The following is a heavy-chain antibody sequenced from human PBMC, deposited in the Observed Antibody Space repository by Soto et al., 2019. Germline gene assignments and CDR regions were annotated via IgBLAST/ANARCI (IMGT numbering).Heavy chain of an antibody. V-gene: IGHV3-33*01. Sequence: GGSLRLSCAASGFTFSSYGMHWVRQAPGKGLEWVAVIWYDGSNKYYADSVKGRFTISRDNSKNTLYLQMNSLRAEDTAVYYCARDSGEPYYYYGMDVWGKGTTVKVSS. CDR1: GFTFSSYG. CDR3: ARDSGEPYYYYGMDV. CDR2: IWYDGSNK. D-gene: IGHD3-10*01. J-gene: IGHJ6*04.